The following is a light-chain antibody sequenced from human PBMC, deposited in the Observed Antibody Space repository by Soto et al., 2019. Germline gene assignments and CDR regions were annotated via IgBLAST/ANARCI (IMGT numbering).Light chain of an antibody. CDR1: QSVSSSY. Sequence: EIALTQSPGTLSLSPGDRATLSCRASQSVSSSYLAWYQQNPGQAPRLLIYGASSRATGIPDRFSGSGSGTDFMLTNSRLEPDDFAVYFCQRCGNSPQFTFGLVTKVEMK. V-gene: IGKV3-20*01. J-gene: IGKJ4*01. CDR3: QRCGNSPQFT. CDR2: GAS.